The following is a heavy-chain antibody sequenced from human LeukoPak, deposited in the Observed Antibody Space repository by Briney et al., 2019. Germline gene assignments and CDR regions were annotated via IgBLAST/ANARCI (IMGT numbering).Heavy chain of an antibody. D-gene: IGHD6-19*01. CDR3: ATDGAVAGTAYPEY. Sequence: EASVNDSCKASRYTFTGYYIHWVRQAPGQGLEWMGWINPNSGGTKYAQKFQGRVTMTRDTSISTAYMELSSLTSDDTALYYCATDGAVAGTAYPEYWGQGILVTVSS. V-gene: IGHV1-2*02. CDR1: RYTFTGYY. J-gene: IGHJ4*02. CDR2: INPNSGGT.